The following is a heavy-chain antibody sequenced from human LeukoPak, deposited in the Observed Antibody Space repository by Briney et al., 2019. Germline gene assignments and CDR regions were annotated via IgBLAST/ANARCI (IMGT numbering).Heavy chain of an antibody. CDR2: IYYSGST. D-gene: IGHD6-19*01. Sequence: PSETLSLTCTVSGGSISSSSYYWGWIRQPPGKGLEWIGSIYYSGSTYYNPSLKSRVTISVDTSKNQFSLKLSSVTAADTAVYYCASLSSGQGAWFDPWGQGTLVTVSS. CDR3: ASLSSGQGAWFDP. V-gene: IGHV4-39*07. J-gene: IGHJ5*02. CDR1: GGSISSSSYY.